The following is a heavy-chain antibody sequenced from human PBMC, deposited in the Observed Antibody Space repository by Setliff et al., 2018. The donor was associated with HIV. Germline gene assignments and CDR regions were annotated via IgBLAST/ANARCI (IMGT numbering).Heavy chain of an antibody. CDR2: INPNRDNT. CDR1: GYAFNSYT. J-gene: IGHJ6*03. V-gene: IGHV1-8*01. Sequence: GASVKVSCKASGYAFNSYTLNWVRQATGRGLEWMGWINPNRDNTAYAQKFQGRLTMTRNTSTGTVYMELSSLRSEDTAVYYCARIGRTPYYYYYMDVWGKGTTVTVSS. D-gene: IGHD2-15*01. CDR3: ARIGRTPYYYYYMDV.